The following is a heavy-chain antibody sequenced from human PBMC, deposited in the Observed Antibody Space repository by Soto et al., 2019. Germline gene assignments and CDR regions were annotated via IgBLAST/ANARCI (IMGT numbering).Heavy chain of an antibody. CDR1: GYSFTSYW. CDR2: IDPSDSYT. V-gene: IGHV5-10-1*01. Sequence: EVQLVQSGAEVKKPGESLRISCKGSGYSFTSYWISWVRQMPGKGLEWMGRIDPSDSYTNYSPSFQGHGTISADKSISTAYLQWSSLKASDTAMYYCARTSMQSRGYSYGHGGMDVWGQGTTVTVSS. J-gene: IGHJ6*02. D-gene: IGHD5-18*01. CDR3: ARTSMQSRGYSYGHGGMDV.